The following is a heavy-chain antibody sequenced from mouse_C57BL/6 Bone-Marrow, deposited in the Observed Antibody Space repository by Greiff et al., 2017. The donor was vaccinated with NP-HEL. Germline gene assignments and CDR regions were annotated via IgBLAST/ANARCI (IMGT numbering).Heavy chain of an antibody. CDR3: ARKISRYYGSSSWFAY. CDR2: IDPSDSYT. V-gene: IGHV1-50*01. D-gene: IGHD1-1*01. Sequence: QVQLQQPGAELVKPGASVKLSCKASGYTFTSYWMQWVKQRPGQGLEWIGEIDPSDSYTNYNQKFKGKATLTVDTSSSTAYMQLSSLTSEDSAVYYCARKISRYYGSSSWFAYWGQGTLVTVSA. CDR1: GYTFTSYW. J-gene: IGHJ3*01.